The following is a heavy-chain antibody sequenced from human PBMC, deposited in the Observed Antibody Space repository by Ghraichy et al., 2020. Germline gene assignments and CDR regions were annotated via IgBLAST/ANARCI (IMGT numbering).Heavy chain of an antibody. J-gene: IGHJ4*02. CDR3: ARDPSIGSNLYRYFDY. Sequence: GGSLRLSCAASGFTFSRYAMNWVRQAPGKGLEWVTYISSSSSKIEYADSVEGRFTISRDNARNSLYQQMNSLRAEDTAVYFCARDPSIGSNLYRYFDYWGQGALVTVSS. V-gene: IGHV3-48*01. D-gene: IGHD3-16*01. CDR1: GFTFSRYA. CDR2: ISSSSSKI.